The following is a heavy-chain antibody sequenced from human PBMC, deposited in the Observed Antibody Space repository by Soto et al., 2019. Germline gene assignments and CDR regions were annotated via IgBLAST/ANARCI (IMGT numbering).Heavy chain of an antibody. D-gene: IGHD3-10*01. Sequence: QVQLQESGPGLVKPSQTLSLTCTVSGGSISSGDYYWSWIRQPPGKGLEWIGYIYYSGSTYYNPSLKSRVTISVDTSKNQFSLKLSSVTAADTAVYYCAREGVMGQRFGDRRVHAFDIWGQGTMVTVSS. CDR1: GGSISSGDYY. J-gene: IGHJ3*02. CDR3: AREGVMGQRFGDRRVHAFDI. CDR2: IYYSGST. V-gene: IGHV4-30-4*01.